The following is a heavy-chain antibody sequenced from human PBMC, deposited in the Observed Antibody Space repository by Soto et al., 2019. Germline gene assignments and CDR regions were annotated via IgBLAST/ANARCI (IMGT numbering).Heavy chain of an antibody. Sequence: QITLKESGPTLVKPTQTLTLTCTFSGFSLSTSGVGVGWIRQPPGKALEWLALIYWDDDKRYSPSLKSRLTIPKDTSKNQVVLTMTNMDPVDTATYYCAHFNYYDSSGYYPGGYFDYWGQGTLVTVSS. CDR3: AHFNYYDSSGYYPGGYFDY. D-gene: IGHD3-22*01. J-gene: IGHJ4*02. CDR2: IYWDDDK. V-gene: IGHV2-5*02. CDR1: GFSLSTSGVG.